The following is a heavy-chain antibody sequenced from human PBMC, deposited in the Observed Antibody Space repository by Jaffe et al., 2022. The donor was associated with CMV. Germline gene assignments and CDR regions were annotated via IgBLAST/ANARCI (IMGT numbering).Heavy chain of an antibody. V-gene: IGHV1-2*06. CDR1: GYTFTDYY. Sequence: QVQLVQSGTEVKKPGASVKVSCKASGYTFTDYYVHWVRQAPGQGLEWMGRINSNSGGTNYAQKFQGRVTMTRDTSISTVYMELSSLRSDDTAVYYCARDYSGSVDYWGQGTLVTVSS. J-gene: IGHJ4*02. D-gene: IGHD1-26*01. CDR2: INSNSGGT. CDR3: ARDYSGSVDY.